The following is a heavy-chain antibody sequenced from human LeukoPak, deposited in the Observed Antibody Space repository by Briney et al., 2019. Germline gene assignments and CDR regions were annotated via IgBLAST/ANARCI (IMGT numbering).Heavy chain of an antibody. CDR1: GDSISSGDHY. D-gene: IGHD3-10*01. CDR2: IYYSGST. J-gene: IGHJ4*02. Sequence: SQTLSLTCTVSGDSISSGDHYWSWIRQHPGKGLKWIGYIYYSGSTYYNPSLKSRVTISVDTSKNQFSLKLSSVTAADTAVYYCARDSGYGSSDYWGQGTLVTVST. CDR3: ARDSGYGSSDY. V-gene: IGHV4-31*03.